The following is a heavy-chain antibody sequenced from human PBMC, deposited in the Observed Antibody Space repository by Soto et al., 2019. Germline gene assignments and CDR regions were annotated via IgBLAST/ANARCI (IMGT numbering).Heavy chain of an antibody. J-gene: IGHJ3*02. CDR1: GGSISSGTYS. CDR3: ARGHYGGKVDAFDI. V-gene: IGHV4-30-2*01. D-gene: IGHD4-17*01. CDR2: IFHTGST. Sequence: PSETLSLTCAVSGGSISSGTYSWSWIRQPPGKGLEWIGYIFHTGSTFYNSSLKNRVTISVDRSKNRFSLKLSSVTAADTAVYYCARGHYGGKVDAFDIWGQGTMVTVSS.